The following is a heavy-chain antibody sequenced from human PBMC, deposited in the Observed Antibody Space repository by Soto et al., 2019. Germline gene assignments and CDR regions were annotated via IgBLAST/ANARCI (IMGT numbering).Heavy chain of an antibody. J-gene: IGHJ3*02. CDR2: IYYSGST. D-gene: IGHD3-9*01. CDR3: ARPGFSESYFDWLQPVLAFDI. CDR1: GGSISSSSYY. V-gene: IGHV4-39*01. Sequence: QLQLQESGPGLVKPSETLSLICTVSGGSISSSSYYWGWIRQPPGKGLEWFGSIYYSGSTYYNPSLKSRVAISIVTHKNQCSVKLSSVTAAETALYYCARPGFSESYFDWLQPVLAFDIWGQGTMVTVSS.